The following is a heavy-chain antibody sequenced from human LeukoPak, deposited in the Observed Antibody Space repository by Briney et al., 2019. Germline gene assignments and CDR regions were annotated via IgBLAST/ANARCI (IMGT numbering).Heavy chain of an antibody. CDR1: GFTFRNHG. CDR2: ISYDGSNK. J-gene: IGHJ4*02. D-gene: IGHD3-22*01. Sequence: PGGSLRLSCAASGFTFRNHGIHWVRQAPGKGLEWVGVISYDGSNKYYADSVKGRFTISRDNSKNTLYLQMNSLRAEDTAVYYCAKEGPQSSGYYASSDYWGQGTLVTVSS. CDR3: AKEGPQSSGYYASSDY. V-gene: IGHV3-30*18.